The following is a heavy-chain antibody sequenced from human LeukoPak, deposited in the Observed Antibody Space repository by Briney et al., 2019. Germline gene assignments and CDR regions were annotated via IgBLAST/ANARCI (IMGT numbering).Heavy chain of an antibody. CDR3: ARTYYDILTGYRHFDY. V-gene: IGHV5-51*01. CDR1: GYSFTSYW. J-gene: IGHJ4*02. D-gene: IGHD3-9*01. Sequence: GESLKISCKGSGYSFTSYWIGWVRQMPGKGLEWMGIIYPGDSDTRYSPSFQGQVTISADKSISTAYLQWSSLKASDTAMYYCARTYYDILTGYRHFDYWGQGTLVTVSS. CDR2: IYPGDSDT.